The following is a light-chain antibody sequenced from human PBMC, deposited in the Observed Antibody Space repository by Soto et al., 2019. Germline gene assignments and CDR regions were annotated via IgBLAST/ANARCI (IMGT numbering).Light chain of an antibody. Sequence: EIVLTQSPGTLSLSPGERATLSCRASQSVSHRYLAWYQQKPGQAPRLLIHGVSTRATGIPDRFSGSGSGTDFTLTISRLEPEDFAVYYCQLYGSSPWTFGQGTKVEIK. J-gene: IGKJ1*01. V-gene: IGKV3-20*01. CDR1: QSVSHRY. CDR2: GVS. CDR3: QLYGSSPWT.